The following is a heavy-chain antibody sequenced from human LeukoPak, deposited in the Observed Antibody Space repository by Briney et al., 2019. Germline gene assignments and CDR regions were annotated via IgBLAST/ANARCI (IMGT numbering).Heavy chain of an antibody. D-gene: IGHD4-17*01. V-gene: IGHV4-61*05. CDR2: IYYSGST. J-gene: IGHJ4*02. CDR1: GGSISSSSYY. Sequence: SETLSLTCTVSGGSISSSSYYWSWIRQPPGKGLEWIGYIYYSGSTNYNPSLKSRVTISVDTSKNQFSLKLSSVTAADTAVYYCARRHDYGDYFDYWGQGTLVTVSS. CDR3: ARRHDYGDYFDY.